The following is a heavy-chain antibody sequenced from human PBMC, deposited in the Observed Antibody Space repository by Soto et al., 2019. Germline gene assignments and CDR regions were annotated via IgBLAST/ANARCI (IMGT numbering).Heavy chain of an antibody. J-gene: IGHJ2*01. CDR1: RFAFSSYA. CDR3: AKGTTVPPWRDLDL. D-gene: IGHD4-17*01. CDR2: ISYDGGYE. V-gene: IGHV3-30*18. Sequence: QEQLVESGGGVVQPGKSLRLSCAASRFAFSSYAMHWVRQAPGKGLEWLAVISYDGGYENYADSVKGRFTVSRYNSKIPMCLQINSLRPEDTSLYYCAKGTTVPPWRDLDLWGQGILLSVSS.